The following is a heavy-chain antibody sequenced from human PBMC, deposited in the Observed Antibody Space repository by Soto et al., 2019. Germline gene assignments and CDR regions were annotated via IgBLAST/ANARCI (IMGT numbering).Heavy chain of an antibody. V-gene: IGHV4-59*01. D-gene: IGHD2-21*02. J-gene: IGHJ6*02. CDR2: MYNTGST. CDR3: ARDLWGYCGTDCYPLDV. Sequence: QVQLQESGPGLVKPSETLSLTCTVSGGTISRYYWSWIRQPPGKGLEWIGYMYNTGSTVYNPSFMSRVTISVDMSQHQFARKLNAVTAADTAVYYCARDLWGYCGTDCYPLDVWGQGTTVTVSS. CDR1: GGTISRYY.